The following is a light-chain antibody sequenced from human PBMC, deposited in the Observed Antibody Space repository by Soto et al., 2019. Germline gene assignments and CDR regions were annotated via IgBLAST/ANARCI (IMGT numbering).Light chain of an antibody. Sequence: EIVLTQSPRTLSLSPGEGATLSCRASQRVSNNYLAWYQQKPGQAPRLVISGASSRATAIPDRFSGSGSGTDFALTISRLEPEEFAVYCCQQYVSSPLTFGGGTKVDIK. CDR3: QQYVSSPLT. J-gene: IGKJ4*01. CDR1: QRVSNNY. CDR2: GAS. V-gene: IGKV3-20*01.